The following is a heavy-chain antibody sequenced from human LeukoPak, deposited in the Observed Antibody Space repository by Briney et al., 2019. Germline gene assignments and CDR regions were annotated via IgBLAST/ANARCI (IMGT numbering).Heavy chain of an antibody. J-gene: IGHJ3*02. Sequence: GGSLRLSCAASGFTFSNAWMNWARQVPGKGLEWVGRIKTKADGGPTDYAAPVRGRFTISRDDSKNMLYLQLNSLKTEDTAVYYCTTNDAFDIWGQGTMVTVSS. CDR1: GFTFSNAW. CDR3: TTNDAFDI. CDR2: IKTKADGGPT. V-gene: IGHV3-15*01.